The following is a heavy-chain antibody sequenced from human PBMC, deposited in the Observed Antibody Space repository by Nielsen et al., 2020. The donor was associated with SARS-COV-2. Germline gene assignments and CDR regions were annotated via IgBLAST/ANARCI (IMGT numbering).Heavy chain of an antibody. CDR3: ARGGYNIYDFDY. J-gene: IGHJ4*02. CDR2: ISHSGST. CDR1: GGSLSGYY. Sequence: SETLSLTCAVYGGSLSGYYWSWIRQPPGKGLEWIGKISHSGSTKYNPSLQSRVTISVDTSKNQFSLNLTSVTAADTAMYYCARGGYNIYDFDYWGQGTLVTVSS. V-gene: IGHV4-34*01. D-gene: IGHD5-24*01.